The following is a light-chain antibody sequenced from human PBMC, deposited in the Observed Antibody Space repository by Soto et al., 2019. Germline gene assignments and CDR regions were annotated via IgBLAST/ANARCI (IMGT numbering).Light chain of an antibody. CDR3: CSYAGSYGV. J-gene: IGLJ2*01. CDR2: DVS. Sequence: QSALTQPRSVSGSPGQSVTISCTGTSSDVGGYNYVSWYQQHPGKAPKLMIYDVSKRPSGVPDRFSGSKSGNTASLTISGLHAEEEADYYCCSYAGSYGVFGGGTKLTVL. CDR1: SSDVGGYNY. V-gene: IGLV2-11*01.